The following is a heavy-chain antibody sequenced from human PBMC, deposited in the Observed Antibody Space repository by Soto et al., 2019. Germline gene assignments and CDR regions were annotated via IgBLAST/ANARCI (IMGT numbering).Heavy chain of an antibody. D-gene: IGHD4-4*01. CDR2: IIPIFGTA. V-gene: IGHV1-69*13. J-gene: IGHJ5*02. CDR1: GGTFSSYA. CDR3: AILHPMTTVTTDRSGWFDP. Sequence: SVKVSCKASGGTFSSYAISWVRQAPGQGLEWMGGIIPIFGTANYAQKFQGRVTITADESTSTAYMELSSLRSEDTAVYYCAILHPMTTVTTDRSGWFDPWGQGTLVTVSS.